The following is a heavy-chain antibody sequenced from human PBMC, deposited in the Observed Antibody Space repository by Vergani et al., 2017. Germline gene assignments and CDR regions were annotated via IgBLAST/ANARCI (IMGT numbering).Heavy chain of an antibody. Sequence: QVQLAESGGGRVQPGRSLRLSCAASGFSFSSHAIHWVRPAPGKGLEWVAVISNDGSKKYYADSVKGRFTISRDNSKNTLDLQMNSLRTQDTAVYYCAKAVSVTSGSLQYNFYMAVWGKGTTVSVS. V-gene: IGHV3-30*18. D-gene: IGHD3-10*01. CDR2: ISNDGSKK. CDR3: AKAVSVTSGSLQYNFYMAV. CDR1: GFSFSSHA. J-gene: IGHJ6*03.